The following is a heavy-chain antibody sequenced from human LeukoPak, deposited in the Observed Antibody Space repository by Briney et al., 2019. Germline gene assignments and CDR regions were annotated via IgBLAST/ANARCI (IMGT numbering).Heavy chain of an antibody. CDR3: ARWTTLHFDY. CDR1: AFTVSNNY. Sequence: PGGLLRLAYAASAFTVSNNYMSWVRQAPGKGLEWVSLIYSGGGTYYADSVKGRFTISRDNSKNTLFLQMNSLRAEDTALYYCARWTTLHFDYWGQGTLVTVSS. V-gene: IGHV3-53*01. CDR2: IYSGGGT. D-gene: IGHD4-17*01. J-gene: IGHJ4*02.